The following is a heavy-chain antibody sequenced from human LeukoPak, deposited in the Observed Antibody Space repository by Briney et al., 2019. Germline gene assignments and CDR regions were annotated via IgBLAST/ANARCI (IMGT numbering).Heavy chain of an antibody. CDR1: GGSFSGYY. CDR3: ARAKIVVVPAATPGWFDP. D-gene: IGHD2-2*01. CDR2: INHSGST. J-gene: IGHJ5*02. Sequence: SETLSLTCAVNGGSFSGYYWSWIRQPPGKGLEWIGEINHSGSTNYNPSLKSRVTISVDTSKNQFSLKLSSVTAADTAVYYCARAKIVVVPAATPGWFDPWGQGTLVTVSS. V-gene: IGHV4-34*01.